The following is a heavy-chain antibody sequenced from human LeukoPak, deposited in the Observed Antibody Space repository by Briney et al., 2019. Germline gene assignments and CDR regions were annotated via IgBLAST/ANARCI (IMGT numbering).Heavy chain of an antibody. CDR1: GGSISSGGYS. Sequence: PSQTLSLTCAVSGGSISSGGYSWSWIRQPPGKGLEWIGYIYYSGSTYYNPSLKSRVTISVDTSKNQFSLKLSSVTAADTAVYYCARDKRYGAFDIWGQGTMVTVSS. CDR3: ARDKRYGAFDI. V-gene: IGHV4-30-4*07. J-gene: IGHJ3*02. D-gene: IGHD3-9*01. CDR2: IYYSGST.